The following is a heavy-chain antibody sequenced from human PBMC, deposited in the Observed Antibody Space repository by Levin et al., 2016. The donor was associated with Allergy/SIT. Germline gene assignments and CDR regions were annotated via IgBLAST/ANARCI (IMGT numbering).Heavy chain of an antibody. CDR2: ISSRSTTI. D-gene: IGHD1-26*01. V-gene: IGHV3-11*01. J-gene: IGHJ3*01. CDR3: ARDLGYTGHYYVFAFDL. Sequence: RQAPGKGLEWISYISSRSTTILYADSVKGRFTISRDNSKNSLYLQMNNLRAEGTAIYYCARDLGYTGHYYVFAFDLWGQGTMVTVSS.